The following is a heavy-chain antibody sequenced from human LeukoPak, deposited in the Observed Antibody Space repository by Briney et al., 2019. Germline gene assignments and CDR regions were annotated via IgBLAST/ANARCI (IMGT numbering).Heavy chain of an antibody. V-gene: IGHV3-21*01. CDR2: ISSSSSYI. CDR1: GFTFSSYS. CDR3: ARWGYCSGGSCQGFDY. J-gene: IGHJ4*02. D-gene: IGHD2-15*01. Sequence: GESLKISCAASGFTFSSYSMNWVRQAPGKGLEWVSSISSSSSYIYYADSVKGRFTISRDNAKNSLYLQMNSLRAEDTAVYYCARWGYCSGGSCQGFDYWGQGTLVTVSS.